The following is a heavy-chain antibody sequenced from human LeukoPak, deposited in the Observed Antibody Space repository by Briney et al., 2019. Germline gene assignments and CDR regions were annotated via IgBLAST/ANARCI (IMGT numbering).Heavy chain of an antibody. V-gene: IGHV3-73*01. CDR2: IRSKANSYAT. J-gene: IGHJ4*02. Sequence: GGSLKLSCAASGFTFSGSAMHWVRQASGKGLEWVGRIRSKANSYATAYAASVKGRSTISRDDSKNTAYLQMNSLKTEDTAVYYCTSQIPDYYGSGSYYSDYWGQGTLVTVSS. CDR1: GFTFSGSA. D-gene: IGHD3-10*01. CDR3: TSQIPDYYGSGSYYSDY.